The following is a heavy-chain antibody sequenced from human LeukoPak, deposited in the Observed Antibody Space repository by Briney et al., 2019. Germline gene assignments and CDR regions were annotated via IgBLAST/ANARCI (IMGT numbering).Heavy chain of an antibody. CDR3: AKDILARHDYEAFDI. J-gene: IGHJ3*02. D-gene: IGHD4-11*01. CDR1: GFTFDDYA. Sequence: GGSLRLSCAASGFTFDDYAMHWVRQAPGKGLEWVSGISWNSGSIGYADSAKGRFTISRDNAKNSLYLQMNSLRAEDTALYYCAKDILARHDYEAFDIWGQGTMVTVSS. CDR2: ISWNSGSI. V-gene: IGHV3-9*01.